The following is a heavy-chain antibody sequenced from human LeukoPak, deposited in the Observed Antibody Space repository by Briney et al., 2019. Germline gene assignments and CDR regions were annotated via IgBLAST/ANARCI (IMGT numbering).Heavy chain of an antibody. CDR3: AHLLPDTVTTDSYAFDI. V-gene: IGHV2-5*02. D-gene: IGHD4-17*01. J-gene: IGHJ3*02. CDR1: GFALSTSGVG. Sequence: SGPTLVNPTQTLTLTCTFSGFALSTSGVGVGWIRQPPGKALEWLALIYWDDDKRYSPSLKSRLTITKDTSKNQVVLTMTNMDPVDTATYYCAHLLPDTVTTDSYAFDIWGQGTMVTVSS. CDR2: IYWDDDK.